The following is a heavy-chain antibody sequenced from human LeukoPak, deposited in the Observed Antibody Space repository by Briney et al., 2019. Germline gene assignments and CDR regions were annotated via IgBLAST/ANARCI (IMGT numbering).Heavy chain of an antibody. V-gene: IGHV3-7*05. CDR1: GFPFSSYW. CDR2: IKEDGSAK. J-gene: IGHJ4*02. D-gene: IGHD1-14*01. CDR3: ASWCNYNLFDS. Sequence: GGSLRLSCEASGFPFSSYWMSWVRQAPGKGLEWVANIKEDGSAKYYVDSVKGRFTVSRDNAKKSLYLQMNSLRAEDSAVYYCASWCNYNLFDSWGQGTLVTVSS.